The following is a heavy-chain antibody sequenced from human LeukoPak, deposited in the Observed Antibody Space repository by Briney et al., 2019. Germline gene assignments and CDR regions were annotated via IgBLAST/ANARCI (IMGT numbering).Heavy chain of an antibody. CDR3: AKEEYGDYVGNFDY. CDR2: ISYDGSNK. V-gene: IGHV3-30-3*01. D-gene: IGHD4-17*01. CDR1: GFTFSSYA. J-gene: IGHJ4*02. Sequence: GRSLRLSCAASGFTFSSYAMHWVRQAPGKGLEWVAVISYDGSNKYYADSVKGRFTISRDNSKNTLYLQMNSLRAEDTAVYYCAKEEYGDYVGNFDYWGQGTLVTVSS.